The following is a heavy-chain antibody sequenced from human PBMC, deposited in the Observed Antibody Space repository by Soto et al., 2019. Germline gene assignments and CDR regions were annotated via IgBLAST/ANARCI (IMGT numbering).Heavy chain of an antibody. Sequence: ASVKVSCKASGYTFTSYGISWVRQAPGQGLEWMGWISAYNGNTNYAQKLQRRVTMTTDTSTSTAYMELRSLRSDDTAVYYCARDGADGSGSYYGHYYYGMDVWGQGTTVTVSS. CDR1: GYTFTSYG. V-gene: IGHV1-18*01. CDR2: ISAYNGNT. CDR3: ARDGADGSGSYYGHYYYGMDV. J-gene: IGHJ6*02. D-gene: IGHD3-10*01.